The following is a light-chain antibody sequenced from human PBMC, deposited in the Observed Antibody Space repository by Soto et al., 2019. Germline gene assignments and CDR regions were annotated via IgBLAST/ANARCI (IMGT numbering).Light chain of an antibody. CDR1: QGISSY. Sequence: DIQLTQSPSFLSASVGDRVTITCRASQGISSYLAWYQQKPGKAPKLLIYAASTLQSGVPSRFSGSGSGTEFTLTISSLQPEDFATYYCQQLNSYPLTFGGGTKVGIQ. CDR3: QQLNSYPLT. V-gene: IGKV1-9*01. CDR2: AAS. J-gene: IGKJ4*01.